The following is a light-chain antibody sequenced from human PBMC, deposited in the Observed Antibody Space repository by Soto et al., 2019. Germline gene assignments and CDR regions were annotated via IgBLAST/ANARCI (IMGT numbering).Light chain of an antibody. Sequence: QSALTQPASVSGSPGQSITISCTGTSSDIGTYNYVSWYQQHPGKAPKLIIYAVNNRPSGVSDRFSGSKSGNTASLTISGLQAEDEVDYYCCSYTSSSTLVVFGGGTKLTVL. CDR2: AVN. CDR1: SSDIGTYNY. V-gene: IGLV2-14*01. J-gene: IGLJ2*01. CDR3: CSYTSSSTLVV.